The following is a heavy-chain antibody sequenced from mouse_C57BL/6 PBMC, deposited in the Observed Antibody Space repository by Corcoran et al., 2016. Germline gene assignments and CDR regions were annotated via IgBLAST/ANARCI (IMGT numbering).Heavy chain of an antibody. CDR3: ASKGGHTLYFHV. D-gene: IGHD6-1*01. J-gene: IGHJ1*03. CDR1: GYTFTDHY. V-gene: IGHV1-26*01. CDR2: INPNNGGT. Sequence: EVQLQQSGRELLKPGASVKIVCKASGYTFTDHYMNWVKQSHGKSLEWIADINPNNGGTSYNQKFKGKSTLTVDKSSSTAYIELRSLTSEDSAVYYCASKGGHTLYFHVWGTGTTVTVSS.